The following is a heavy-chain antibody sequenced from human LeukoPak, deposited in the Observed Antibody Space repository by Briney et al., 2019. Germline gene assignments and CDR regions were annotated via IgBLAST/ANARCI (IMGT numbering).Heavy chain of an antibody. CDR3: AVAATRSNWFDP. V-gene: IGHV4-59*06. J-gene: IGHJ5*02. Sequence: SETLSLTCTVSGGSISSYYWSWIRQPPGKGLEWIGYIYYSGSTYYNPSLKSRVTISVDTSKNQFSLKLSSVTAADTAVYYCAVAATRSNWFDPWGQGTLVTVSS. CDR1: GGSISSYY. CDR2: IYYSGST. D-gene: IGHD2-15*01.